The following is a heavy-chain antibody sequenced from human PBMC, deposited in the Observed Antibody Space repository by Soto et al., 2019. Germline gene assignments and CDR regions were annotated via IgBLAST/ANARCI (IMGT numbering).Heavy chain of an antibody. CDR2: VSHDGRNT. Sequence: VQLVESGGGVVQPGRSLRLSCAASGFTFSGYAMHWVRQAPGKGQEWVAVVSHDGRNTHYADSVKGRFTISRDSSKNTVSLEMTSLRAEDTAVYYCAKGGRQWLVTSDFNYWGQGALVTVSS. V-gene: IGHV3-30*18. CDR3: AKGGRQWLVTSDFNY. D-gene: IGHD6-19*01. CDR1: GFTFSGYA. J-gene: IGHJ4*02.